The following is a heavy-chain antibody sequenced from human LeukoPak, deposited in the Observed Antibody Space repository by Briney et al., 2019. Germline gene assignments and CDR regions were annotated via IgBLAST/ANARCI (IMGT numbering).Heavy chain of an antibody. V-gene: IGHV3-23*01. Sequence: GGSLRLSCAASGCTFSNYAMNWVRQAPGKGLEWVSGISDSGGGTYYGDSVKGRATISRDNSKNTLYLQMNSLRAEDTAMYYCAGDWGSGTPRVYFDYWGQGTLVTVSS. CDR1: GCTFSNYA. D-gene: IGHD3-10*01. CDR2: ISDSGGGT. J-gene: IGHJ4*02. CDR3: AGDWGSGTPRVYFDY.